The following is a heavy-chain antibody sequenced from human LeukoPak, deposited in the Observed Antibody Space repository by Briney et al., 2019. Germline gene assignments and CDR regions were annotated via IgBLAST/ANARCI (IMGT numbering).Heavy chain of an antibody. Sequence: SAPALVKTTPALTLTSTFSGFLLSTPGVGVSCIRPPRGKPLVRVAAAYSDDNTPYMPSLMNRLTITKDTSKNQVVLTMTNMDPANTATDYCARMSPTIFGVEGQDAFDIWGQGTMVTVSS. CDR2: AYSDDNT. CDR3: ARMSPTIFGVEGQDAFDI. V-gene: IGHV2-5*02. CDR1: GFLLSTPGVG. D-gene: IGHD3-3*01. J-gene: IGHJ3*02.